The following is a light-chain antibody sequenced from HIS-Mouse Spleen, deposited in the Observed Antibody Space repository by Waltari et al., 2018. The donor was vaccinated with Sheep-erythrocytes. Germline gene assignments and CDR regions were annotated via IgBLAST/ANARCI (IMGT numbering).Light chain of an antibody. V-gene: IGLV1-44*01. J-gene: IGLJ3*02. CDR3: AAWDDSLNGPV. CDR1: SSNIGSNT. Sequence: QSVLTQPPSASGTPGQRVTIPFSGRSSNIGSNTVNWYQQPPGTAPKLLIYSNNQRPSGVPDRFSGSKSGTSASLAISGLQSEDEADYYCAAWDDSLNGPVFGGGTKLTVL. CDR2: SNN.